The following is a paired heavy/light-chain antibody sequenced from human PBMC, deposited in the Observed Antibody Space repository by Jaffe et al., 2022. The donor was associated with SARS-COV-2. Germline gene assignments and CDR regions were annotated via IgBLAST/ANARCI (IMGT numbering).Light chain of an antibody. J-gene: IGKJ4*01. CDR3: MQGTHWPPT. CDR2: KIS. Sequence: DVVMTQSPLSLPVIPGQPASISCRSSQSLVHSDGNTYLDWFLQRPGQSPRRLIYKISNRDSGVPDRFSGSGSDTDFTLKISRVEAEDVGVYYCMQGTHWPPTFGGGTMVETK. CDR1: QSLVHSDGNTY. V-gene: IGKV2-30*02.
Heavy chain of an antibody. V-gene: IGHV3-21*01. CDR3: AREALSGYTNDF. CDR1: GFTFSSYA. D-gene: IGHD5-12*01. CDR2: ISRTSAYI. J-gene: IGHJ4*02. Sequence: EVQLVESEGDMVKPGGSLRLSCIASGFTFSSYAMHWVRQAPGQGLEWVSSISRTSAYIYYADSVKGRFTISRDNAKNSLYLQMNSLRAEDTAVYFCAREALSGYTNDFWGQGTLVTVSS.